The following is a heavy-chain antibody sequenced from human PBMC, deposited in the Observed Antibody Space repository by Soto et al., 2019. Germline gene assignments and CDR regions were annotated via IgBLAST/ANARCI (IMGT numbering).Heavy chain of an antibody. V-gene: IGHV3-48*03. Sequence: GGSLILSCAASGFTFSSYEMNWVRQAPGKGLEWVSYISSSGSTIYYADSVKGRFTISRDNAKNSLYLQMNSLRAEDTAVYYCARVGRRITMIVVVEDAVDIWGKGTMVTVS. CDR3: ARVGRRITMIVVVEDAVDI. CDR1: GFTFSSYE. D-gene: IGHD3-22*01. J-gene: IGHJ3*02. CDR2: ISSSGSTI.